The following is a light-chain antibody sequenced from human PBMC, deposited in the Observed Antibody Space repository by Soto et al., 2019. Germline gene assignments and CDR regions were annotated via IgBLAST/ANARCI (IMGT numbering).Light chain of an antibody. CDR1: QSVLYSSNNKNY. Sequence: DIVMTQSPDSLAVSLGERATINCKSSQSVLYSSNNKNYSGWYQQKPGQPPKLLIYWASTRESGVPDRFSGSGSGTDFSLTISSLQAEDVAVYYCQQYYRTPLTFGGGTKVEIK. V-gene: IGKV4-1*01. CDR3: QQYYRTPLT. J-gene: IGKJ4*01. CDR2: WAS.